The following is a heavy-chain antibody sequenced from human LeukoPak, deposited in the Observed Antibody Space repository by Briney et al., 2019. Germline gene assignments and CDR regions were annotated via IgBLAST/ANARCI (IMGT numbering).Heavy chain of an antibody. V-gene: IGHV4-39*01. CDR3: ARRGYSYGYMGY. CDR1: GGSISSSSYY. Sequence: SETLSLTCTVSGGSISSSSYYCGWIRQPPGKGLEWIGSIYYSGSTYYNPSLKSRVTISVDTSKNQFSLKLSSVTAADTAVYYCARRGYSYGYMGYWGQGTLVTVSS. J-gene: IGHJ4*02. D-gene: IGHD5-18*01. CDR2: IYYSGST.